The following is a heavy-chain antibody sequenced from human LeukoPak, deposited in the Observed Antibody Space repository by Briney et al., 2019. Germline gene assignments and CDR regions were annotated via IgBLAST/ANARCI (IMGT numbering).Heavy chain of an antibody. CDR1: GFTFSSYW. CDR2: INQDGSEK. J-gene: IGHJ4*02. CDR3: ARTARLLES. V-gene: IGHV3-7*01. D-gene: IGHD2-21*02. Sequence: PGGSLRLSCAASGFTFSSYWMTWVRQAPGMGPECVANINQDGSEKNYVDSVRGRFTISRDNARNSLYLQLNSLRAADTAVYYCARTARLLESWGQGTLVTVSS.